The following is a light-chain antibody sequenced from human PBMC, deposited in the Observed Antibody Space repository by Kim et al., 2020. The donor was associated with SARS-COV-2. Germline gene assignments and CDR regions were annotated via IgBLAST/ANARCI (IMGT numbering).Light chain of an antibody. CDR1: SSDIGGYNY. J-gene: IGLJ3*02. Sequence: QSVTISCTGTSSDIGGYNYVSWYQQHPVKAPKLMIFDVSKRPSGVPDRFSGSKSGNTASLTISGLQAEDEADYYCCSYAGSNTWVFGGGTQLTVL. CDR3: CSYAGSNTWV. V-gene: IGLV2-11*01. CDR2: DVS.